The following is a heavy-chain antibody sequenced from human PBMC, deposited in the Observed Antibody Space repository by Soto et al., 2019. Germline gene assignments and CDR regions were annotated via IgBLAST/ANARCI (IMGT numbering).Heavy chain of an antibody. J-gene: IGHJ4*02. CDR1: GFSLTSRPMG. CDR2: IYWDDDK. CDR3: AHRLSGYNWNGGYFDY. Sequence: QITLKESGPTRVKPTHTFTLTCTFSGFSLTSRPMGVGWIRQPPGKALEWLVFIYWDDDKRYSPSLRSRLSITKDTSGNQVVLTMTNRGPVDTATYYCAHRLSGYNWNGGYFDYWGQGALVTVSS. V-gene: IGHV2-5*02. D-gene: IGHD1-1*01.